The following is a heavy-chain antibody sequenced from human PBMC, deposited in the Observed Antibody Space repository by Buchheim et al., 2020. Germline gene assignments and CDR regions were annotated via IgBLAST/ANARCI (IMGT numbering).Heavy chain of an antibody. CDR3: ARDRLAARPAEFDY. CDR2: ISYDGSNK. CDR1: GFTFSSYG. D-gene: IGHD6-6*01. J-gene: IGHJ4*02. Sequence: QVQLVESGGGVVQPGRSLRLSCAASGFTFSSYGMHWVRQAPGKGLEWVAVISYDGSNKYYADSVKGRFTISRDNSKNTLYLQMNSLRAEDTAVYYCARDRLAARPAEFDYWGQGTL. V-gene: IGHV3-30*03.